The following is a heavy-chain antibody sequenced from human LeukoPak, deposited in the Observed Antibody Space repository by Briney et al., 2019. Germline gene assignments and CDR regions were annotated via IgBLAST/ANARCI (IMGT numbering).Heavy chain of an antibody. Sequence: GGSLRLSCVASGFIFDNYAMAWVRQAPGKGLEWVSGISGSAERMYYADSVRGRFTISRDNSKNTLFLQLNSLRADDTAVYFCAKRDYPPPTDFYPLFDYWGQGALVTVSS. CDR2: ISGSAERM. CDR3: AKRDYPPPTDFYPLFDY. CDR1: GFIFDNYA. V-gene: IGHV3-23*01. J-gene: IGHJ4*02. D-gene: IGHD3/OR15-3a*01.